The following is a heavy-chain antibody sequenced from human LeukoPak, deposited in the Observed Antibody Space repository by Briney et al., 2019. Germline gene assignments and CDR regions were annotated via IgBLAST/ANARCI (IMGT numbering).Heavy chain of an antibody. CDR2: IWSDGSNR. CDR1: GFIFSHYV. CDR3: ARDAQRGFDYSNSLDG. D-gene: IGHD4-11*01. V-gene: IGHV3-33*01. J-gene: IGHJ4*01. Sequence: GGSLRLSCAASGFIFSHYVMHWVRQAPRKGLEWVAVIWSDGSNRFYADSVKGRFTISRDNSQNTLFMQMNTLRAEDTAMYYCARDAQRGFDYSNSLDGWGHGTLVTVPS.